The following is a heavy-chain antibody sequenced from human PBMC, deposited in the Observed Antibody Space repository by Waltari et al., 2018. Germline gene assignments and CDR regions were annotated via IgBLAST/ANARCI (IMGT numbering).Heavy chain of an antibody. CDR2: IYPRDSDT. J-gene: IGHJ3*02. D-gene: IGHD6-13*01. V-gene: IGHV5-51*01. CDR1: GYSFTTSW. CDR3: ARQIPDVAAAGDPFDM. Sequence: EVQLVQSGAEVKKPGESLKISCKGSGYSFTTSWIGWVRQMPGKGLEWVGIIYPRDSDTRYSPSFQGQVTISADKSISTAYLQWSSLEASDTAIYYCARQIPDVAAAGDPFDMWGQGTRVTVSS.